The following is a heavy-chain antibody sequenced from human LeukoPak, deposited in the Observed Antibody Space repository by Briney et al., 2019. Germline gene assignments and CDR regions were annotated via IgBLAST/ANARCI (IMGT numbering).Heavy chain of an antibody. CDR2: IHYSGST. D-gene: IGHD6-13*01. J-gene: IGHJ4*02. Sequence: PSETLSLTCTVSGGSISSYYWGWMRQPPGKGLEWIGSIHYSGSTSYNPSLKSRVTISVDTSKNQFSLKLSSVTAADTAVYYCTRQIAAAGTDYWGQGTLVTVSS. CDR1: GGSISSYY. V-gene: IGHV4-39*01. CDR3: TRQIAAAGTDY.